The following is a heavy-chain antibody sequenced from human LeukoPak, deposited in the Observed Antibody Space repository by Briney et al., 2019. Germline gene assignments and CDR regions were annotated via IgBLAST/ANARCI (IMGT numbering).Heavy chain of an antibody. CDR2: ISSSSSYI. CDR3: AREGAYSSSLKGFDP. V-gene: IGHV3-21*01. CDR1: GFTFSSYS. Sequence: GGSLRPSCAASGFTFSSYSMNWVRQAPGKGLEWVSSISSSSSYIYYADSVKGRFTISRDNAKNSLYLQMNSLRAEDTAVNYCAREGAYSSSLKGFDPWGQGTLVTVSS. D-gene: IGHD6-6*01. J-gene: IGHJ5*02.